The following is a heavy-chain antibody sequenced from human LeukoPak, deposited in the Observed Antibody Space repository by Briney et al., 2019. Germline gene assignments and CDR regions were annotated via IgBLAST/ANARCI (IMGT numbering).Heavy chain of an antibody. CDR1: GFTFDDYG. Sequence: GGSLRLSFAASGFTFDDYGMSWVRQAPGKGLEWVSGINWNGGSTGYADSVKGRFTISRDNAKNSLYLQMNSLRAEDTALYYCARIISPGYSSGWYPYYYYYYMDVWGKGTTVTVSS. V-gene: IGHV3-20*03. CDR2: INWNGGST. CDR3: ARIISPGYSSGWYPYYYYYYMDV. J-gene: IGHJ6*03. D-gene: IGHD6-19*01.